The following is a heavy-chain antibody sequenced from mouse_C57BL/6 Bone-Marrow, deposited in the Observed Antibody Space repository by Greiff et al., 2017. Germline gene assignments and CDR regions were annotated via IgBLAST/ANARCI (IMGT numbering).Heavy chain of an antibody. J-gene: IGHJ2*01. D-gene: IGHD1-1*01. CDR1: GYTFTSYG. CDR3: ARDGDYYGSPDY. Sequence: LQESGAELARPGASVKLSCKASGYTFTSYGISWVKQRTGQGLEWIGEIYPRSGNTYYNEKFKGKATLTADKSSSTAYMELRSLTSEDSAVYFCARDGDYYGSPDYWGQGTTLTVSS. CDR2: IYPRSGNT. V-gene: IGHV1-81*01.